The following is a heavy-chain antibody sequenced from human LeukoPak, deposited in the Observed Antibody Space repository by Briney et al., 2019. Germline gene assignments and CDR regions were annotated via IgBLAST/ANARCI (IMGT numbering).Heavy chain of an antibody. CDR2: ISGSGGST. Sequence: GGSLRLSCAASGFTFSSYAMSWVRQAPGKGLEWVSAISGSGGSTYYADSVKGRFTIPRDNSKNTLYLQMNSLRAEDTAVYYCAKGNDFWSGYHYYYYMDVWGKGTTVTVSS. V-gene: IGHV3-23*01. CDR1: GFTFSSYA. CDR3: AKGNDFWSGYHYYYYMDV. J-gene: IGHJ6*03. D-gene: IGHD3-3*01.